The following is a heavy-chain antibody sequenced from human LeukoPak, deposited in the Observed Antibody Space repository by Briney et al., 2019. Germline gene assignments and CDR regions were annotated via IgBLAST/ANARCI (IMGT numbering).Heavy chain of an antibody. CDR1: GGSISSHY. Sequence: PSETLSFTCTVSGGSISSHYWSWIRQPPGKGLEWIGYIYNSGSTNYNPSLKSRVTISLDTSKNQFPLHLTSVTAADTAVYFCARDDYGVFDAFDVWGQGTVVTVSS. J-gene: IGHJ3*01. CDR3: ARDDYGVFDAFDV. D-gene: IGHD3-16*01. V-gene: IGHV4-59*08. CDR2: IYNSGST.